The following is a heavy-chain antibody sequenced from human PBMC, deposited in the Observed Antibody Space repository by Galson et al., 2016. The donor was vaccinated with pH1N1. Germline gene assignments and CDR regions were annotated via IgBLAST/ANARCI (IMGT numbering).Heavy chain of an antibody. CDR1: GFTFGTYA. Sequence: SLRLSCAASGFTFGTYAMTWVRQAPGKGLEWVSTISSSGGTTFYTDSVEGRFTISRDYSKNTLYLHMNSLRAGDTALYYCARGRYDYDGDFGFWGQGTLVTVSS. J-gene: IGHJ4*02. D-gene: IGHD4-23*01. CDR3: ARGRYDYDGDFGF. V-gene: IGHV3-23*01. CDR2: ISSSGGTT.